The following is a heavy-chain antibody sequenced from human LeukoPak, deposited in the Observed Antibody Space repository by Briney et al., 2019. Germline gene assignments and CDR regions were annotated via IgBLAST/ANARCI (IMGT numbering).Heavy chain of an antibody. CDR2: IIPIFGTA. CDR1: GGTFSSYA. J-gene: IGHJ4*02. Sequence: ASVKVSCKASGGTFSSYAISWVRQAPGQGLEWMGGIIPIFGTANYAQKFQGRVTITADESTSTAYMELSSLRSEDTAVYYCARDFARRDGYRPSFYYFDYWGQGTLVTVSS. D-gene: IGHD5-24*01. V-gene: IGHV1-69*13. CDR3: ARDFARRDGYRPSFYYFDY.